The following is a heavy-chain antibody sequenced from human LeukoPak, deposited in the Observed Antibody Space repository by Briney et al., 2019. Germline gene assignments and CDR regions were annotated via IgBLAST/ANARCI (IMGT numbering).Heavy chain of an antibody. CDR1: GGSISSYY. CDR2: IYTSGST. D-gene: IGHD1-1*01. Sequence: PSETLSLTCTVSGGSISSYYWSWIRQPPGKGLEWIGYIYTSGSTNYNPSLKSRVTISVDTSKNRFSLKLSSVTAADTAVYYCARRNGPSGFDPWGQGTLVTVSS. J-gene: IGHJ5*02. V-gene: IGHV4-4*09. CDR3: ARRNGPSGFDP.